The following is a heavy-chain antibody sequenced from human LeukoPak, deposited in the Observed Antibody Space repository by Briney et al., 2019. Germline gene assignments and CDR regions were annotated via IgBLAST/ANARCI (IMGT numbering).Heavy chain of an antibody. CDR1: GGSIRSYY. CDR2: IYYSGST. J-gene: IGHJ4*02. V-gene: IGHV4-59*01. D-gene: IGHD4-17*01. CDR3: ARTGSTVTMLYPFDH. Sequence: KPSETLSLTCTVSGGSIRSYYWSWIRHPPGKGLEWIGYIYYSGSTNYNPSLKSRVSISVDTSKNQFSLKLSSVTAADTAVYYCARTGSTVTMLYPFDHWGQGTLVTVSS.